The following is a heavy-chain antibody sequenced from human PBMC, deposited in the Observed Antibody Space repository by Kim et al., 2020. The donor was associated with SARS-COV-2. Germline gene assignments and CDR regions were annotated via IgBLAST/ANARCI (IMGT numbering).Heavy chain of an antibody. CDR2: INPSGSA. D-gene: IGHD7-27*01. Sequence: SETLSLTCFLSGGSFSGYFWSWIRQSPGKGLEVIGEINPSGSANYNPSLKSRVTISLDTSKNQFSLRLTSVTAADTAVYFCARVWAYWGQGTLVTVSS. V-gene: IGHV4-34*01. J-gene: IGHJ4*02. CDR1: GGSFSGYF. CDR3: ARVWAY.